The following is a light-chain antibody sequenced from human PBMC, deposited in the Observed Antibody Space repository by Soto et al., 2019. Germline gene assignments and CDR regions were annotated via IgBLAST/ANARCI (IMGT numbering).Light chain of an antibody. CDR3: QQRYVWLT. CDR2: DAS. J-gene: IGKJ4*01. CDR1: QSISTY. V-gene: IGKV3-11*01. Sequence: EFVLAQSPATLSLSTGERATLSCRAGQSISTYLAWYQQKSGQAPRLLIYDASNRATGTPARFSGSGSGTDFTLTISSLEPEDSAVYYCQQRYVWLTFGGGTKVDI.